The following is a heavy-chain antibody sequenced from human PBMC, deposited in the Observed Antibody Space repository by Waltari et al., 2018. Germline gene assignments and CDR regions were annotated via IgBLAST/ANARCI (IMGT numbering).Heavy chain of an antibody. J-gene: IGHJ4*02. CDR2: IWSDGSYN. CDR3: ARDWYYDFWSGYYTPDY. D-gene: IGHD3-3*01. V-gene: IGHV3-33*01. CDR1: GFTFSSYG. Sequence: QVQLVESGGGVVQPGRSLRLSCAASGFTFSSYGMHWVRQAPGKGLECVAVIWSDGSYNYYAYSVKGRFTISRDNSKNTLYLQMNSLRAEDTAVYYCARDWYYDFWSGYYTPDYWGQGTLVTVSS.